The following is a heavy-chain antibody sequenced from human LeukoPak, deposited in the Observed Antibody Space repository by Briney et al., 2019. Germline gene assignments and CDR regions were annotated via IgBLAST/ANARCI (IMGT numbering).Heavy chain of an antibody. D-gene: IGHD3-22*01. V-gene: IGHV4-61*01. J-gene: IGHJ4*02. CDR1: GGSVSSGSYY. Sequence: SETLSLTCTVSGGSVSSGSYYWSWIRQPPGKGLEWIGYIYYSGSTNYNPSLKSRVTISVDTSKNQFSLKLSSVTAADTAVYYCASNYDSSGSIEYWGQGTLVTVSS. CDR2: IYYSGST. CDR3: ASNYDSSGSIEY.